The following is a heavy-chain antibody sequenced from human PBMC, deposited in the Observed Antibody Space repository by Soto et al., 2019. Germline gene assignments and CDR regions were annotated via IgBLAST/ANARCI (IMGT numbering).Heavy chain of an antibody. D-gene: IGHD3-10*01. CDR3: AKGGPKYYYYCGVDV. V-gene: IGHV3-23*01. CDR2: ISGGGGST. J-gene: IGHJ6*02. Sequence: EVQLLESGGGLVQPGGSLRLSCAASGFTFSNYAMSWVRQAPGKGLEWVSAISGGGGSTYFADSVKGRFSISRDNSKTTLYLQMNSLRAEDTAVYYCAKGGPKYYYYCGVDVWGQGTTVTVSS. CDR1: GFTFSNYA.